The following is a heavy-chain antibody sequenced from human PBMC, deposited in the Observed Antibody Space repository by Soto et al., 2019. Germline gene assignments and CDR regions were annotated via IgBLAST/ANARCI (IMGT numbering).Heavy chain of an antibody. J-gene: IGHJ4*02. CDR2: ISSSSRTI. CDR3: ARARFGTPMVPDAYFDY. V-gene: IGHV3-48*01. CDR1: GFTFSSYS. Sequence: EVQLVESGGGLVQPGGSLRLSCAASGFTFSSYSMNWVRQAPGKGLEWVSYISSSSRTIYYADSVKGRFTISRDNAKNSLYIQMNSLRAEDTAVFYCARARFGTPMVPDAYFDYWGQGTLVTVSS. D-gene: IGHD5-18*01.